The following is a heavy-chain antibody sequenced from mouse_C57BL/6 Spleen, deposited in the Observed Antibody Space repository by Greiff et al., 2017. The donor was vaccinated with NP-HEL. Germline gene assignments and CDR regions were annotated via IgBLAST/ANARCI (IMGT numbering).Heavy chain of an antibody. J-gene: IGHJ1*03. CDR3: AKTYQIDYDGYWYFDV. Sequence: EVQLQQSGPELVKPGASVKISCKASGYSFTDYNMNWVKQSNGKSLEWIGVINPNYGTTSYNQKFKGKATLTVDQSSSTAYMQLNSLTSEDSAVYYCAKTYQIDYDGYWYFDVWGTGTTVTVSS. CDR1: GYSFTDYN. V-gene: IGHV1-39*01. D-gene: IGHD2-4*01. CDR2: INPNYGTT.